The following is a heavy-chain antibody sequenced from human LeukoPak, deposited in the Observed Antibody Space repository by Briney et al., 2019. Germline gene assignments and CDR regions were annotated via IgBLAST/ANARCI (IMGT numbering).Heavy chain of an antibody. J-gene: IGHJ4*02. CDR3: AKDLGKDGYPDY. D-gene: IGHD5-12*01. V-gene: IGHV3-23*01. CDR2: ISGSGGST. Sequence: GGSLRLSCAASGFTFSNAWMSWVRQAPGKGLEWVSAISGSGGSTYYADSVKGRFTISRDNSKNTLYLQMNSLRAEDTAVYYCAKDLGKDGYPDYWGQGTLVTVSS. CDR1: GFTFSNAW.